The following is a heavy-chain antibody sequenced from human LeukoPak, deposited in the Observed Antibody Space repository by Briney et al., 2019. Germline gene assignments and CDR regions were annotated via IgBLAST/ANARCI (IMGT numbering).Heavy chain of an antibody. V-gene: IGHV3-33*01. J-gene: IGHJ4*02. Sequence: GGSLRLSCAVSGFTFSSYGVHWVRQAPGKGPEWVAVIWEDGSVNYYPGSVKGRFTISRGKSRNTLYLQMNSLRAEDTAVYYCARVRKPTKNSGYYLDYWGQGTLVTVSS. D-gene: IGHD2-21*01. CDR3: ARVRKPTKNSGYYLDY. CDR1: GFTFSSYG. CDR2: IWEDGSVN.